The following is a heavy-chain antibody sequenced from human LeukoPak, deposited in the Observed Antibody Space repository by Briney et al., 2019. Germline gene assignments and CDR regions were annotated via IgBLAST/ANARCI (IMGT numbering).Heavy chain of an antibody. J-gene: IGHJ4*02. CDR2: ISAYNGNT. CDR3: ARGGGYAWDY. V-gene: IGHV1-18*01. CDR1: GYTFTSYG. Sequence: ASVKVSCKASGYTFTSYGISWVRQAPGQGLEWMGLISAYNGNTNYAQKFQGWVTMTRDTSISTAYMELSRLRSDGTAVYYCARGGGYAWDYWGQGTLVSVSS. D-gene: IGHD5-12*01.